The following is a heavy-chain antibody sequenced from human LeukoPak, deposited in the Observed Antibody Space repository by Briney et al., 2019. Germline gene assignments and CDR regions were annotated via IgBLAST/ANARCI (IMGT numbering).Heavy chain of an antibody. Sequence: GGSLRLSCAASGFTFSSNNMNWVRQAPGKGLEWVSAISGSGGSTYYADSVKGRFTISRDNSKNTLYLQMNSLRAEDTAVYYCAKDPIGLTGWTFDYWGQGTLVTVSS. CDR3: AKDPIGLTGWTFDY. V-gene: IGHV3-23*01. D-gene: IGHD7-27*01. J-gene: IGHJ4*02. CDR1: GFTFSSNN. CDR2: ISGSGGST.